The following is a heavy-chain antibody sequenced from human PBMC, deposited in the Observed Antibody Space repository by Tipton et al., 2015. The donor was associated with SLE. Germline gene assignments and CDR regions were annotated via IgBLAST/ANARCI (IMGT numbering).Heavy chain of an antibody. CDR2: IWYDGSNK. CDR1: GFTFSSYG. Sequence: SLRLSCAVSGFTFSSYGMHWVRQAPGKGLEWVAVIWYDGSNKYYADSVKGRFTISRDNSKNTLYLQMNSLRAEDTAVYYCAKDSSYWEYYYDSSGYFDAFDIWGQGTMVTVSS. D-gene: IGHD3-22*01. CDR3: AKDSSYWEYYYDSSGYFDAFDI. V-gene: IGHV3-33*06. J-gene: IGHJ3*02.